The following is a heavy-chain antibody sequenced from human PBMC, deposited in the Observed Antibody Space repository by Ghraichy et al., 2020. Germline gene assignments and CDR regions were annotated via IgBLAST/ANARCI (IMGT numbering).Heavy chain of an antibody. V-gene: IGHV3-49*03. CDR1: GFSFGDYA. CDR2: IRTKPDGETT. J-gene: IGHJ4*02. CDR3: TRDRPIDY. Sequence: GGSLRLSCTASGFSFGDYAMAWFRQAPGKGLEWVGFIRTKPDGETTKYAASVEGRFTISRDDSKSIAYLQMNSLKTEDTAVYYCTRDRPIDYWGQGTLVTVSS.